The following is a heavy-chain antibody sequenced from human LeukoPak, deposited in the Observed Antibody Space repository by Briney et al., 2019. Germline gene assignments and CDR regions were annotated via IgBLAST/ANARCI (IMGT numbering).Heavy chain of an antibody. CDR1: GGSIISYY. CDR3: ARINRITMVRGVNYFDY. V-gene: IGHV4-59*08. CDR2: IYYSGST. J-gene: IGHJ4*02. D-gene: IGHD3-10*01. Sequence: RSETLSLTCTVSGGSIISYYWSWIRQPPGKGLEWIGYIYYSGSTNYNPSLKSRVTISVDTSKNQFSLKLSSVTAADTAVYYCARINRITMVRGVNYFDYWGQGTLVTVSS.